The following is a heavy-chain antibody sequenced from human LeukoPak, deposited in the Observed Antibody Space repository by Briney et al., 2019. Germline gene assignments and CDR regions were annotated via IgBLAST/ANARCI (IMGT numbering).Heavy chain of an antibody. J-gene: IGHJ6*02. CDR3: ARPQRGSNSRDYYYYGMDV. CDR2: ISSSGTTI. D-gene: IGHD6-13*01. CDR1: GFTFSSYS. V-gene: IGHV3-48*01. Sequence: GGSLRLSCAASGFTFSSYSMNWVRQAPEKGLEWVSYISSSGTTIYYADSVKGRFTISRDNAKNSLYLQMNSLRAEDTAVYYCARPQRGSNSRDYYYYGMDVWGQGTTVTVSS.